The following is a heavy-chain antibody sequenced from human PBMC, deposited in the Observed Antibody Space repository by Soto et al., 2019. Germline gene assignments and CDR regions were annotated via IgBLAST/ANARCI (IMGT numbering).Heavy chain of an antibody. D-gene: IGHD2-15*01. V-gene: IGHV4-4*07. CDR3: ARAFLDCSGGSCYGNWFDP. Sequence: SETLSLTCTFSCGSIISYYWSWIRQPAGKGLEWIGRIYTSGSTNYNPSLKSRVTMSVDTSKNQFSLKLSSVTAADTAVYYCARAFLDCSGGSCYGNWFDPWGQGTLVTVSS. CDR2: IYTSGST. J-gene: IGHJ5*02. CDR1: CGSIISYY.